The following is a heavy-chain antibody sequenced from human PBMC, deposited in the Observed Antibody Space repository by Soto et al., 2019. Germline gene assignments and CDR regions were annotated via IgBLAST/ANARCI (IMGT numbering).Heavy chain of an antibody. J-gene: IGHJ4*02. CDR2: FDPEDGET. CDR1: GYTLTELS. D-gene: IGHD6-19*01. V-gene: IGHV1-24*01. CDR3: ATVTRAGAGASTPPFDY. Sequence: ASVKVSCKVSGYTLTELSMHWVRQAPGKGLEWMGGFDPEDGETIYAQKFQGRVTMTEDTSTDTAYMELSSLRSEDTAVYYCATVTRAGAGASTPPFDYWGQGTLVTVSS.